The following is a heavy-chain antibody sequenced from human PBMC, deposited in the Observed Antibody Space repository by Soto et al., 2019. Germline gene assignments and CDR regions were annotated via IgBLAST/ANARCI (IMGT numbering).Heavy chain of an antibody. CDR2: ISSSSSYI. CDR1: GFTFSSYG. CDR3: ASDLVFDY. V-gene: IGHV3-21*01. J-gene: IGHJ4*02. Sequence: EVQLVESGGGLVQPGGSLRLSCAASGFTFSSYGMNWVRQAPGKGLEWVSSISSSSSYIYYADSVKGRFTISRDNAKNSLYMQMNSLRAEDMAVYYCASDLVFDYWGQGTLVTVSS.